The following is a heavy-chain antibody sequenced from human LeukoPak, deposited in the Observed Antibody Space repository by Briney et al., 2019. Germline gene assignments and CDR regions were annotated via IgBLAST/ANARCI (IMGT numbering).Heavy chain of an antibody. D-gene: IGHD2-2*01. Sequence: GGSLRLSCAASGVAFSSYAMSWVRQAPGKGLEWVSAISGSGGSTYYADSAKGRFTISRANSKNTLYLQMNSLRAEDTAVYYCAKSVVVPAQEDAFDIWGQGTMVTVSS. V-gene: IGHV3-23*01. CDR1: GVAFSSYA. CDR3: AKSVVVPAQEDAFDI. CDR2: ISGSGGST. J-gene: IGHJ3*02.